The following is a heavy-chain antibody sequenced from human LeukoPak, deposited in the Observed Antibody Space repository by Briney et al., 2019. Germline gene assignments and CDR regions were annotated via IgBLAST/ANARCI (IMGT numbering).Heavy chain of an antibody. V-gene: IGHV4-34*01. J-gene: IGHJ6*02. Sequence: PSETLSLTYAVYGGSFSGYYWSWIRQPPGKGLEWIGEINHSGRTNYNPSLKSRVTISVDTSKNQFSLKLSSVTAADTAVYYCARSFPATRYYYGMDVWGHGTTVTVSS. CDR3: ARSFPATRYYYGMDV. CDR2: INHSGRT. CDR1: GGSFSGYY.